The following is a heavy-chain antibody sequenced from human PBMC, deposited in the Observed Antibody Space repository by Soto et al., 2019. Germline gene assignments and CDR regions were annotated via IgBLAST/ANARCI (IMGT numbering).Heavy chain of an antibody. CDR1: GGTFSSYT. CDR3: WWXGAVVVVAAYFDY. D-gene: IGHD2-15*01. J-gene: IGHJ4*02. V-gene: IGHV1-69*02. CDR2: IIPILGIA. Sequence: QVQLVQSGAEVKKPGSSVKVSCKASGGTFSSYTISWVRQAPGQGLEWMGRIIPILGIANYAQKFQGRVTITAXKSTSTAYMXLSSLRSEDTAVYYCWWXGAVVVVAAYFDYWGQGTLVTVSS.